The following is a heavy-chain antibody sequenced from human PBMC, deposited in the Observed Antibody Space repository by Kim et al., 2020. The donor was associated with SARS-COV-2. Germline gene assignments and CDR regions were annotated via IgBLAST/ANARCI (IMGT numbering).Heavy chain of an antibody. D-gene: IGHD3-3*01. CDR1: GGSISSYY. V-gene: IGHV4-59*13. J-gene: IGHJ4*02. Sequence: SETLSLTCIVSGGSISSYYWTWIRQPPEKGLEWIGYISYRGSTNYNPSLKSRVTISVDTSKNQFSLMLRSVTAADTAVYYCARGSGYHFFWGQGTLVTVS. CDR3: ARGSGYHFF. CDR2: ISYRGST.